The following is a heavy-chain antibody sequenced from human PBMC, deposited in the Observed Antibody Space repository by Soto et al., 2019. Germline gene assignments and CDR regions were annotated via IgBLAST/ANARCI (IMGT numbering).Heavy chain of an antibody. CDR1: GFTFSSYA. V-gene: IGHV3-30-3*01. Sequence: QVQLVESGGGVVQPGRSLRLSCAASGFTFSSYAMHWVRQAPGKGLEWVAVISYDGSNKYYADSVKGRFTISRDNSKNTLYLQMNSLRAEDTAVYYCARGHCSGGSCYPNYYYGMDVWGQGTTVTVSS. CDR3: ARGHCSGGSCYPNYYYGMDV. D-gene: IGHD2-15*01. J-gene: IGHJ6*02. CDR2: ISYDGSNK.